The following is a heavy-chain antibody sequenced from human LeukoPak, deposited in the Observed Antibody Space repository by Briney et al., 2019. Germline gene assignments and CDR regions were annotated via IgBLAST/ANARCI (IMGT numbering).Heavy chain of an antibody. CDR3: ARVSTDCSSTSCYDY. V-gene: IGHV4-30-2*01. Sequence: SQTLSLTCTVSGGSISSGGYYWSWIRQPPGKGLEWIGYIYHSGSTYYNPSLKSRVTISVDRSKNQFSLKLSSVTAADTAVYYCARVSTDCSSTSCYDYWGQGTLVTVSS. CDR2: IYHSGST. D-gene: IGHD2-2*01. J-gene: IGHJ4*02. CDR1: GGSISSGGYY.